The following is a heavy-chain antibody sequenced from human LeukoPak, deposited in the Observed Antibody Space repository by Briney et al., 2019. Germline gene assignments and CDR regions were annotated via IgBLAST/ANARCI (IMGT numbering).Heavy chain of an antibody. V-gene: IGHV4-61*02. CDR1: GGSISSSSYY. CDR3: ARVKGAFDI. CDR2: IYTSGST. Sequence: SETLSLTCTVSGGSISSSSYYWGWIRQPAGKGLEWIGRIYTSGSTNYNPSLKSRVTMSVDTSKNQFSLKLSSVTAADTAVYYCARVKGAFDIWGQGTMVTVSS. J-gene: IGHJ3*02.